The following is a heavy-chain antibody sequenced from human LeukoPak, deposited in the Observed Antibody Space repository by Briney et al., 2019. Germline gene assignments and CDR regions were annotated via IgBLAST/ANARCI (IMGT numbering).Heavy chain of an antibody. CDR2: ISSSSSYI. Sequence: GGSLRLSCAASGFTFSSYSMNWVRQAPGKGLEWVSSISSSSSYIYYADSVKGRFTISRDNAKNSLYLQMNSLRAEDTAVYYCAWGHYYDSSGYQLRNAFDIWGQGTMVTVSS. V-gene: IGHV3-21*01. CDR3: AWGHYYDSSGYQLRNAFDI. D-gene: IGHD3-22*01. J-gene: IGHJ3*02. CDR1: GFTFSSYS.